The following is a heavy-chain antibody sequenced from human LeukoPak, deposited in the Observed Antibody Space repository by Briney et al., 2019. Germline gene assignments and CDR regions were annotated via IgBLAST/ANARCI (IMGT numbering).Heavy chain of an antibody. V-gene: IGHV3-7*01. CDR2: IEQDGIEK. CDR1: GFTFSTYW. D-gene: IGHD3-22*01. J-gene: IGHJ4*02. CDR3: AGPTYYYDSSGYSFHY. Sequence: PGGSLRLSCGASGFTFSTYWMSWVRQAPGKGLEWVANIEQDGIEKYYVDSVRGRFAISRDNAKNSLYLQMNSLRAEDTAVYYCAGPTYYYDSSGYSFHYWGQGTLVTVSS.